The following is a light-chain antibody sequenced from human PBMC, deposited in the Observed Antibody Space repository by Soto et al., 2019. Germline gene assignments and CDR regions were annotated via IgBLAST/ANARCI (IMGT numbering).Light chain of an antibody. Sequence: VLTQPRSVSGSPGQSVTISCTGTSSDVGGFNYVSWYQQYPGKAPKLMIYDVSKRPSGVPDRFSGSKSDNTASLTISGLQAEDEADYYCCSYAGRYTYVFGTGTKVTVL. CDR3: CSYAGRYTYV. V-gene: IGLV2-11*01. J-gene: IGLJ1*01. CDR2: DVS. CDR1: SSDVGGFNY.